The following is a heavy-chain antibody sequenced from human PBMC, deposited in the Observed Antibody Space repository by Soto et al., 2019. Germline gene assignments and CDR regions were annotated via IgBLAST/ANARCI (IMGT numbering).Heavy chain of an antibody. V-gene: IGHV1-18*01. CDR1: GYIFVNYG. CDR2: IRPYSGNT. CDR3: AMVDNYVTPTPQDV. J-gene: IGHJ6*02. Sequence: QVQLVQSGDEVRKPGSSVKVSCKASGYIFVNYGIAWVRQAPGQGLEWMGWIRPYSGNTHYASKVQGRLTMTTDTSKSTAYMGLGSLTSDGKAVYYCAMVDNYVTPTPQDVWGQGTTVTVSS. D-gene: IGHD3-16*01.